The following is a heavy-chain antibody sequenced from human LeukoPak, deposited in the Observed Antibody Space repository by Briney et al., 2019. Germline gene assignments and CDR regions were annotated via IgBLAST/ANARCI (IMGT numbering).Heavy chain of an antibody. CDR2: ISSSSSYI. CDR1: GFTFSSYS. Sequence: GGSLRLSCAASGFTFSSYSMNWVRQAPGKGLEWVSSISSSSSYIYYADSVKGRFTISRDNAKNSLYLQMNSLRAEDTAVYYCARGTMVRGTYYYYMDVWGKGTTVTVSS. D-gene: IGHD3-10*01. J-gene: IGHJ6*03. CDR3: ARGTMVRGTYYYYMDV. V-gene: IGHV3-21*01.